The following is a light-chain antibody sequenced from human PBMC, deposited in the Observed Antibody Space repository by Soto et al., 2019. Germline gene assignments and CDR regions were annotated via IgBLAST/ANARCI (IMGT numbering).Light chain of an antibody. V-gene: IGKV1-13*02. J-gene: IGKJ1*01. CDR2: DAS. Sequence: AVQLTQSPSSLSASVGNSVNITWQASQGFGRALAWYQQKPGKAPNLLIHDASILECGVPSRFIGSGSGTDFTLTINCLQSEDFATFYCHQFNVCWTFGQGIKLEIK. CDR3: HQFNVCWT. CDR1: QGFGRA.